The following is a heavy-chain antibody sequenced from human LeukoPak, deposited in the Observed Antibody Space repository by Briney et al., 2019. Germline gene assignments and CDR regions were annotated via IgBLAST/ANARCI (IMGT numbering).Heavy chain of an antibody. CDR1: GYTFTSYG. CDR3: ARVSYYYGSGSYYSRRPFDY. D-gene: IGHD3-10*01. Sequence: GASVKVSCKASGYTFTSYGISWVRQAPGQGLEWMGWISAYNGNTNYAQKLQGRVTMITDTSTSTAYMELRSLRSDDTAVYYCARVSYYYGSGSYYSRRPFDYWGQGTLVTVSS. CDR2: ISAYNGNT. J-gene: IGHJ4*02. V-gene: IGHV1-18*01.